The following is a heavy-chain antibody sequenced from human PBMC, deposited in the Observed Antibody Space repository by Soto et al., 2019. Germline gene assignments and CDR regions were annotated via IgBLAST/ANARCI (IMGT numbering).Heavy chain of an antibody. Sequence: QGQLVQSGAEVKRPGSSVKVSCKDSGGLFSSYAISWVRQAPGQGLEWVGGIIPVFGTPYYAQKFQGRVTISADEVTNTAHMDLTSLTSEDTAIYYCARGDSPYVCFNALWGQGSLVTVSS. CDR2: IIPVFGTP. V-gene: IGHV1-69*01. J-gene: IGHJ4*02. CDR3: ARGDSPYVCFNAL. CDR1: GGLFSSYA. D-gene: IGHD3-22*01.